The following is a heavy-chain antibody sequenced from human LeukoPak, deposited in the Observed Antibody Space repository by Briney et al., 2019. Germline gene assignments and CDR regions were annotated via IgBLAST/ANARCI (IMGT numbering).Heavy chain of an antibody. Sequence: GGSLRLSCVASGFTLSSYNMKWVRQAPGKRLEWVSSISWRSSDIEYADSVKGRFTISRDIDKKSLYLQMNSLRAEDTAAYYCAKASVRGVIITYWGQGTLVTVSS. J-gene: IGHJ4*02. CDR3: AKASVRGVIITY. D-gene: IGHD3-10*01. V-gene: IGHV3-21*04. CDR1: GFTLSSYN. CDR2: ISWRSSDI.